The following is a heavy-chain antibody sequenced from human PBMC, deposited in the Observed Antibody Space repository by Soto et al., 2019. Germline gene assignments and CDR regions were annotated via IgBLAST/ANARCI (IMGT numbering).Heavy chain of an antibody. V-gene: IGHV6-1*01. CDR2: TYYRIKWYN. Sequence: KQSQTLSLTCAISGDSVSSNSAAWNWIRQSPSRGLEWLGRTYYRIKWYNDYAVSVKSRITVNPDTSKNQFSLQLNSVTTEDTAVYYCARAYNWNDDCYYYDDMDVWGKVTPVTVSS. CDR3: ARAYNWNDDCYYYDDMDV. D-gene: IGHD1-1*01. CDR1: GDSVSSNSAA. J-gene: IGHJ6*03.